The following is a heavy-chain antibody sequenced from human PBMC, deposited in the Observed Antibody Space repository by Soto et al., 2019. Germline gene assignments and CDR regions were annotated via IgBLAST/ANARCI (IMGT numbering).Heavy chain of an antibody. Sequence: SETLSLTCTVSGGSISSSSYYWGWIRQPPGKGLEWIGSIYYSGSTYYNPSLKSRVTISVDTSKNRFSLKLSSVTAADTAVYYCVCPHYDSSGYYFDYWGQGTLVTVSS. CDR1: GGSISSSSYY. D-gene: IGHD3-22*01. CDR3: VCPHYDSSGYYFDY. V-gene: IGHV4-39*01. J-gene: IGHJ4*02. CDR2: IYYSGST.